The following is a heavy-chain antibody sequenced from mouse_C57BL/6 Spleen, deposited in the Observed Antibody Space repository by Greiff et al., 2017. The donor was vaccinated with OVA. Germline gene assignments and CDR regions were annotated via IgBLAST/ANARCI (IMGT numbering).Heavy chain of an antibody. V-gene: IGHV7-3*01. D-gene: IGHD4-1*01. J-gene: IGHJ2*01. CDR2: IRNKANGYTT. CDR3: ARTGTGNSCDY. Sequence: EVQRVESGGGLVQPGGSLSLSCAASGFTFTDYYMSWVRQPPGKALEWLGFIRNKANGYTTEYSASVKGRFTISRDNSQSILYLQMNALRAEDSATYYCARTGTGNSCDYWGQGTTLTVSS. CDR1: GFTFTDYY.